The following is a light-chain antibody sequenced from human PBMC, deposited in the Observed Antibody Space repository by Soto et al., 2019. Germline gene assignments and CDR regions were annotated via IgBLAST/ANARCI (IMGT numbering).Light chain of an antibody. V-gene: IGKV1D-12*01. CDR2: SAS. Sequence: DLQMTPSPSSVSASVGARVTITCRASQGIRSWLAWYQQKPGKAPKLLISSASTLQSGVPSRFIGRGSGTDFTLTISGLQPEDFATYYCHQSDTFPATFGGGTRVEIK. CDR1: QGIRSW. J-gene: IGKJ4*01. CDR3: HQSDTFPAT.